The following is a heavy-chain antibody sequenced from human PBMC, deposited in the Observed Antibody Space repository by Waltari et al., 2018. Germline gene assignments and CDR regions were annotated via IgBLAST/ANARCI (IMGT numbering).Heavy chain of an antibody. V-gene: IGHV3-33*01. CDR1: GFTFTNTG. Sequence: QVQLVESGGGVVQSARSLSLSCVGSGFTFTNTGWNWVRQAPGKGLEWVAVIWYDGSNKNYVDSVKGRFTISRDNSKNTMYLEMNRLRAEDTAVYFCARGDGGSGLGASDIWGQGTMVTVSS. D-gene: IGHD3-3*01. J-gene: IGHJ3*02. CDR3: ARGDGGSGLGASDI. CDR2: IWYDGSNK.